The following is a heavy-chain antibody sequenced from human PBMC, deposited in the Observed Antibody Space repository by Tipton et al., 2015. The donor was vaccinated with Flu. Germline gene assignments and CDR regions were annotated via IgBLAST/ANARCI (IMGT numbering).Heavy chain of an antibody. V-gene: IGHV1-18*03. CDR1: GYNFNSYA. CDR3: ARDQNPLDV. Sequence: QVQLVQSGAEVKKPGASVKVSCKASGYNFNSYAISWMRQAPGQGLEWMGWISAYNGDTKFAQNVQGRVTMTTDTSTSTAYMELRGLRSEDMAVYYCARDQNPLDVWGQGTTVTVS. J-gene: IGHJ6*02. CDR2: ISAYNGDT.